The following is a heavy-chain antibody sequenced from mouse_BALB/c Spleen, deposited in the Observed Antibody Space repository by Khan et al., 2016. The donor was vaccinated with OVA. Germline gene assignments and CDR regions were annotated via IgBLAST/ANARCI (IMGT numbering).Heavy chain of an antibody. CDR2: LSGDSSTI. J-gene: IGHJ2*01. Sequence: EVELVESGGGLVQPGGSRKLSCTASGFSFSSYGMHWVRPAPEKGLEWVAYLSGDSSTIYYADTVKGRFTISRDNPQNNLFLQMTSLMSEDTARYYCATSYFYGYYFDYWGPGTTLTVSS. CDR3: ATSYFYGYYFDY. V-gene: IGHV5-17*02. D-gene: IGHD1-1*01. CDR1: GFSFSSYG.